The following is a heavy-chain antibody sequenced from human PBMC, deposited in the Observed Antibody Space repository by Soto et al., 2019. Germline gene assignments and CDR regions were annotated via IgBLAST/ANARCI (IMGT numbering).Heavy chain of an antibody. CDR3: ARGTMIVVVISSLDY. J-gene: IGHJ4*02. CDR2: ISYDGSNK. CDR1: GFTFSSYG. Sequence: QVQLVESGGGVVQPGRSLRLSCAASGFTFSSYGMHWVRQAPGKGLEWVAVISYDGSNKYYADSVKGRFTISRDNSKNTLYLQMNSLRAEDTAVYYCARGTMIVVVISSLDYWGQGTLVTASS. V-gene: IGHV3-30*03. D-gene: IGHD3-22*01.